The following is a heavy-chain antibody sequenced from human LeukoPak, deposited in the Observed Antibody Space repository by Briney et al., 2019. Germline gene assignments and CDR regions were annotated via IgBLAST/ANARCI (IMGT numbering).Heavy chain of an antibody. J-gene: IGHJ4*02. CDR1: GFTFSDYY. Sequence: GGALRLSCAASGFTFSDYYMSWIRQAPGKGPEWVSYISSSGSTIYYADSVKGRFTISRDNSKNTLYLQMNSLRAEDTAVYYCARGGGSGSYYADYWGQGTLVTVSS. CDR2: ISSSGSTI. V-gene: IGHV3-11*04. D-gene: IGHD1-26*01. CDR3: ARGGGSGSYYADY.